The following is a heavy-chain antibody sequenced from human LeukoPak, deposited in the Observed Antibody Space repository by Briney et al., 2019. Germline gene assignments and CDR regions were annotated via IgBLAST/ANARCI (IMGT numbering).Heavy chain of an antibody. CDR3: AKDGAPGYGMDV. V-gene: IGHV3-66*02. J-gene: IGHJ6*02. Sequence: PGGSLRLSCAASGFTVSSSYMSWVRQAPGKGLEWVSVIYAGGGTSYADSVKGRFTLSRDNSKNTLSLQMNSLRAEDTAVYYCAKDGAPGYGMDVWGQGTTVTVSS. CDR2: IYAGGGT. D-gene: IGHD5-24*01. CDR1: GFTVSSSY.